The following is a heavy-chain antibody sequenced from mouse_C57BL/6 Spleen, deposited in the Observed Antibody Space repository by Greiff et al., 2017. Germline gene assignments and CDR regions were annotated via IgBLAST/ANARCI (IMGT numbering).Heavy chain of an antibody. CDR1: GYTFTSYW. J-gene: IGHJ4*01. V-gene: IGHV1-69*01. D-gene: IGHD1-1*01. CDR3: ARYGSSNAMDY. CDR2: IDPSDSYT. Sequence: VQLQQPGAELVMPGASVKLSCKASGYTFTSYWMHWVKQRPGQGLEWIGEIDPSDSYTNYNQKFKGKSTLTVDKSSSTAYMQLSSLTSEDSAVXYSARYGSSNAMDYWGQGTSVTVSS.